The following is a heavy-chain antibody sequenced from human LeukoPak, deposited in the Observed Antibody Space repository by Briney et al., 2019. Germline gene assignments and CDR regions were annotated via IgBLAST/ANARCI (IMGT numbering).Heavy chain of an antibody. D-gene: IGHD1-1*01. J-gene: IGHJ4*02. Sequence: GGSLRLSCAASGFTFSSYAMSWVRQAPGKGLEWVSSIGGGGVDTYYADSVKGRFTISRDNSKTTLYLQMNSLRVEDTAVYYCEKDPPTTGTTFDNWGRGTLVTVSS. CDR3: EKDPPTTGTTFDN. CDR1: GFTFSSYA. CDR2: IGGGGVDT. V-gene: IGHV3-23*01.